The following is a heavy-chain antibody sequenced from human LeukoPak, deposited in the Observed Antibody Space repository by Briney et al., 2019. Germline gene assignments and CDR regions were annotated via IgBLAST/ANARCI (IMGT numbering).Heavy chain of an antibody. V-gene: IGHV4-38-2*02. CDR2: IYYGGST. Sequence: PETLSLTCTVSGYSVSSASYWTWIRPPPGKGLEWIGSIYYGGSTYYTPSLKSRVTISVDTSKNQFSLKLSSVTAADTAVYYCARGLDSSSSYWGQGTLVTVSS. CDR1: GYSVSSASY. J-gene: IGHJ4*02. D-gene: IGHD6-6*01. CDR3: ARGLDSSSSY.